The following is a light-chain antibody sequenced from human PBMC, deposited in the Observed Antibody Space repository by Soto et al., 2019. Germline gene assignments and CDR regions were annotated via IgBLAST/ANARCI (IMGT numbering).Light chain of an antibody. V-gene: IGKV3-15*01. CDR3: QQSNNWPFP. CDR1: QSVSSN. CDR2: GAS. Sequence: EIVMTQSPATLSVSPGERATLSCRASQSVSSNLAWYQQKPGQAPRLLIYGASARATGIPARFSGSGSGTEFPLTISSPQSGDFAVSYCQQSNNWPFPFGPGTQVDIK. J-gene: IGKJ3*01.